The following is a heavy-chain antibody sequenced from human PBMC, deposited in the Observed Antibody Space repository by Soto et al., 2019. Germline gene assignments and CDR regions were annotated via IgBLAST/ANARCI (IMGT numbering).Heavy chain of an antibody. CDR1: RGTFSSYA. CDR2: IIPIFGTT. Sequence: QVPLVQSGAEVKKPGSSVKVSCKAPRGTFSSYAISWVRQAPGQGLEWMGGIIPIFGTTNYAQMFQGRVAMTADPATSTAYMELSSLRYEDTAMYYCARDPGITGAERIPYHAMEVWGQGTTVTVSS. J-gene: IGHJ6*02. D-gene: IGHD1-20*01. V-gene: IGHV1-69*01. CDR3: ARDPGITGAERIPYHAMEV.